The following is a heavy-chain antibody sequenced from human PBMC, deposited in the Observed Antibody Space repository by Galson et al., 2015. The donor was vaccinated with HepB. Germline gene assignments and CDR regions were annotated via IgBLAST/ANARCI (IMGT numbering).Heavy chain of an antibody. CDR1: GGTFRNLI. Sequence: SVKVSCKASGGTFRNLIISWVRQAPGQGLEWMGRINPNSGGTNYAQKFQGRVTMTRDTSISTAYMELSRLRSDDTAVYFCARVIGSSSYLTYSYYYYMDVWGKGTTVTVSS. J-gene: IGHJ6*03. V-gene: IGHV1-2*06. CDR3: ARVIGSSSYLTYSYYYYMDV. D-gene: IGHD3-22*01. CDR2: INPNSGGT.